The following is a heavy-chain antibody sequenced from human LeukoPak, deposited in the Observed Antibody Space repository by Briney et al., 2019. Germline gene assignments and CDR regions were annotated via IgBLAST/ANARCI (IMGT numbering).Heavy chain of an antibody. CDR2: MNPNSGNT. CDR1: GYTFTSYD. J-gene: IGHJ5*02. CDR3: ARGRATPYGVGRRIWFDP. V-gene: IGHV1-8*01. D-gene: IGHD2-8*01. Sequence: ASVKVSCKASGYTFTSYDINWVRQATGQGLEWMGWMNPNSGNTGYAQKFQGRVTMTRNTSISTAYMELSSLRSEDTAVYYCARGRATPYGVGRRIWFDPWGQGTLVTVSS.